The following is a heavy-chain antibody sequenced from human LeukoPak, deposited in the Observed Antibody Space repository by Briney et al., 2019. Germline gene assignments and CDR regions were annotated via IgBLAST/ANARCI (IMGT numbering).Heavy chain of an antibody. D-gene: IGHD6-13*01. CDR3: ARLAAAGTAPFDY. J-gene: IGHJ4*02. Sequence: ASVKVSCKASGYTFTGYYMHWVRQAPGQGLEWMGWINPNSGGTNYAQKFQGRVTMTRDMSTSTVYMELSSLRSEDTAVYYCARLAAAGTAPFDYWGQGTLVTVSS. CDR2: INPNSGGT. CDR1: GYTFTGYY. V-gene: IGHV1-2*02.